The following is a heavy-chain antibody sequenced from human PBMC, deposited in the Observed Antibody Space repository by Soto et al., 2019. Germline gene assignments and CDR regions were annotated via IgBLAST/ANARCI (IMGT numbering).Heavy chain of an antibody. CDR2: ISYDGSNK. Sequence: GGSLRLSCAASGFTFSSYAMHWVREAPGKGLEWVAVISYDGSNKYYADSVKGRFTISRDNAKNTLYLQMNSLRAEDTAVYYCARGGFLEWISHDYWGQGTLVTVSS. V-gene: IGHV3-30-3*01. J-gene: IGHJ4*02. D-gene: IGHD3-3*01. CDR3: ARGGFLEWISHDY. CDR1: GFTFSSYA.